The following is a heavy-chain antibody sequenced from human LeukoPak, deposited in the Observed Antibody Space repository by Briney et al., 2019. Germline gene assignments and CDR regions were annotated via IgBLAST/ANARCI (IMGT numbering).Heavy chain of an antibody. CDR2: MNPNSGNT. D-gene: IGHD6-13*01. Sequence: ASVKVSCKASGYTFTSYDINWVRQATGQGHEWMGWMNPNSGNTGYAQKFQGRVTMTSNTSISTAYMELSGLTSEDTAVYYCARGLRREQQLLRAFDSWGQGTLVTVSS. J-gene: IGHJ4*02. CDR3: ARGLRREQQLLRAFDS. CDR1: GYTFTSYD. V-gene: IGHV1-8*01.